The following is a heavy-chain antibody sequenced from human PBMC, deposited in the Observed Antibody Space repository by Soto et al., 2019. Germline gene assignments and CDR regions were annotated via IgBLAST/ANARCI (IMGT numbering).Heavy chain of an antibody. V-gene: IGHV1-58*01. J-gene: IGHJ3*02. CDR1: GFTFTSSA. CDR2: IVVGSGNT. D-gene: IGHD6-13*01. Sequence: SVKVSCKASGFTFTSSAVQWVRQARGQRLEWIGWIVVGSGNTNYAQKFQERVTITRDMSTGTAYMELSSLRSEDTAVYYCAAGSSSWYDDAFDIWGQGTMVTVSS. CDR3: AAGSSSWYDDAFDI.